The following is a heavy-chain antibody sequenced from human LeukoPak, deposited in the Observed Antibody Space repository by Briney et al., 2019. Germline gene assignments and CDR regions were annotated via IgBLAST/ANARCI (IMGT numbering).Heavy chain of an antibody. J-gene: IGHJ4*02. Sequence: GGSLRLSCAASGFTFSNYWMNWVRQAPGKGLEWVANIKQDGSETYYVDSVKGRFTISRDNSKNTLYLQMGSLRAEDMAVYYCARGTHYYGSGSYYNEPLDYWGQGTLVTVSS. CDR1: GFTFSNYW. CDR3: ARGTHYYGSGSYYNEPLDY. D-gene: IGHD3-10*01. CDR2: IKQDGSET. V-gene: IGHV3-7*01.